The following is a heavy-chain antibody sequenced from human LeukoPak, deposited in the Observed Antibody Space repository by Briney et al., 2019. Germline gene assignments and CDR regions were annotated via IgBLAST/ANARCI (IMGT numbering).Heavy chain of an antibody. J-gene: IGHJ6*04. Sequence: GRSLRLSCAASGFTFSSYSMNWVRQAPGKGLEWVSYISSSSSTIYYADSVKGRFTISRDNAKNSLYLQMNSLRAEDTAVYYYANYDFWSDYKVNVWGKGTTVTVSS. D-gene: IGHD3-3*01. V-gene: IGHV3-48*01. CDR3: ANYDFWSDYKVNV. CDR1: GFTFSSYS. CDR2: ISSSSSTI.